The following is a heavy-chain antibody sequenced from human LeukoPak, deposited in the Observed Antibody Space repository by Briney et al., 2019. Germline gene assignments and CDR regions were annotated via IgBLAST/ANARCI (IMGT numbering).Heavy chain of an antibody. V-gene: IGHV4-59*12. J-gene: IGHJ6*03. CDR3: ARDNQLGYCSSTSCYLGRVVGYYYYYYMDV. CDR2: IYYSGST. Sequence: KSSETLSLTCTVSGGSINSYYWSWIRQPPGKGLEWIGYIYYSGSTNYNPSLKSRVTISVDTSKNQFSLKLSSVTAADTAVYYCARDNQLGYCSSTSCYLGRVVGYYYYYYMDVWGKGTTVTVSS. D-gene: IGHD2-2*01. CDR1: GGSINSYY.